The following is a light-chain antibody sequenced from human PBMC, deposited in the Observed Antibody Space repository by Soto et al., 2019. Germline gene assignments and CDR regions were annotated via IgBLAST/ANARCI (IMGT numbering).Light chain of an antibody. CDR3: AAWDDSLIGYV. CDR1: SSNIGSHT. Sequence: QSVLTQPPSASGTPGQRVTISCSGSSSNIGSHTVNWYQHLPGTAPKLVICRGSQRPSGVPDRFSGSKSGTSASLAISGLQSEDEAEYYCAAWDDSLIGYVFGTGTKVTVL. J-gene: IGLJ1*01. CDR2: RGS. V-gene: IGLV1-44*01.